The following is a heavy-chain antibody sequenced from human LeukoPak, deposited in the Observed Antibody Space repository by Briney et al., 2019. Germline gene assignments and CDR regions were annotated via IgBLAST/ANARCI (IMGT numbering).Heavy chain of an antibody. CDR3: AKEGHKHGIPYFDC. Sequence: GGSLRLSCAASGFTFTNYAMSWVRQVPGKGLEWVSGINDDGGSTYYADSVKGGFTISRDNSRNTLYLQMNSLRADDTAVYYCAKEGHKHGIPYFDCWGQGALVTVSS. V-gene: IGHV3-23*01. CDR1: GFTFTNYA. J-gene: IGHJ4*02. CDR2: INDDGGST. D-gene: IGHD2-8*01.